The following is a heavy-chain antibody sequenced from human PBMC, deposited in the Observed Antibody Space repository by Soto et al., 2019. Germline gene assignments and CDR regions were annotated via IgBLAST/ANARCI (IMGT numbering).Heavy chain of an antibody. Sequence: QVQLQESGPGLVKPSETLSLTCTVSGGSISSYYWSWIRQPPGKGLEWIGYIYYSGSTNYNPSLESRVTISVDTSKNQFSLKLSSVPAAVTAGYYCARLLWSRGDWFDPWGQGTLVTVSS. CDR3: ARLLWSRGDWFDP. D-gene: IGHD3-10*01. CDR2: IYYSGST. CDR1: GGSISSYY. V-gene: IGHV4-59*08. J-gene: IGHJ5*02.